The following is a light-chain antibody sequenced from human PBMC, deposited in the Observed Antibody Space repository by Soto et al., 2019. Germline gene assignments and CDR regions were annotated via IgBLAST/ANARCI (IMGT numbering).Light chain of an antibody. J-gene: IGLJ1*01. CDR3: CSYAGSPRYV. Sequence: QSALTQPRSVSGSPGQSVTISCTGTSSDVGTYNYVSWYQQHPGKAPKVKIYDVSERPSGVPDRFSGSKSGNTDSLTISGLQAEDEADYYCCSYAGSPRYVFGTGTKLTVL. V-gene: IGLV2-11*01. CDR2: DVS. CDR1: SSDVGTYNY.